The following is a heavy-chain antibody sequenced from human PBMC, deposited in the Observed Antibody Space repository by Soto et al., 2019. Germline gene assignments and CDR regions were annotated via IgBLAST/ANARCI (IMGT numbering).Heavy chain of an antibody. Sequence: ASVKVSCKASGFTFTSSAMQWVRQARGQRLEWIGWIVVGSGNTNYAQKFQERVTITRDMSTSTAYMELSSLRSEDTAVYYCAAERAMVRGVYDAFDIWGQGTMVTVSS. V-gene: IGHV1-58*02. D-gene: IGHD3-10*01. CDR1: GFTFTSSA. CDR2: IVVGSGNT. CDR3: AAERAMVRGVYDAFDI. J-gene: IGHJ3*02.